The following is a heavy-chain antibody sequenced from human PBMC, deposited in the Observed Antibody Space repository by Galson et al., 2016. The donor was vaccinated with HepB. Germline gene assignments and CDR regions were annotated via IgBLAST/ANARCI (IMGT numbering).Heavy chain of an antibody. CDR1: GFTVSDYT. CDR2: ISSDINYV. CDR3: AIDLRVVPAASEHSHL. V-gene: IGHV3-21*01. Sequence: SLRLSCAASGFTVSDYTMNWVRQAPGKGLEWVSSISSDINYVYYGDSVRGRFTISRDNAKNSVSLKMNRLSAADTAIYYCAIDLRVVPAASEHSHLWGPGTLVTVSS. J-gene: IGHJ1*01. D-gene: IGHD2-2*01.